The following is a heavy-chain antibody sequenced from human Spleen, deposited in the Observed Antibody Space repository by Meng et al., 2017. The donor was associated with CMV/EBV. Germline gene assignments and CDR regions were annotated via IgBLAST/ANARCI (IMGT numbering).Heavy chain of an antibody. Sequence: VGSIRSSNWWGWVRQPPGKGLEWIGEIYHSGSTNYNPSLKSRVTISVDKSKNQFSLKLSSVTAADTAVYYCARYCSSTSCHGAFDIWGQGTMVTVSS. V-gene: IGHV4-4*02. D-gene: IGHD2-2*01. CDR3: ARYCSSTSCHGAFDI. CDR2: IYHSGST. J-gene: IGHJ3*02. CDR1: VGSIRSSNW.